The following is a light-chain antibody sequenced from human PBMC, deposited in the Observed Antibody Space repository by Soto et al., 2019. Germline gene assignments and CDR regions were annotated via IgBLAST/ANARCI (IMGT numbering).Light chain of an antibody. J-gene: IGKJ1*01. CDR3: QQYNSYRT. Sequence: IRLNQSPTTLSAAVGDRVTITCRASQSISSWLAWYQQKPGKAPKLLIYDASSLESGVPSRFSGSGSGTEFTLTISSLQPDDFATYYCQQYNSYRTFGQGTMVDI. CDR2: DAS. V-gene: IGKV1-5*01. CDR1: QSISSW.